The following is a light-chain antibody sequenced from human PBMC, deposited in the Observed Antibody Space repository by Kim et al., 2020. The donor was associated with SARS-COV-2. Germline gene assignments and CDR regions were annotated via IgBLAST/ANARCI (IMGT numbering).Light chain of an antibody. CDR2: DAS. CDR3: QHYNNWRPWT. V-gene: IGKV3-15*01. Sequence: DIVMTQSPATLSVSPGERATLSCRASQSVDRHLAWYQQKPGQAPRLLIYDASTRATGIPARFSGSGSGTEFTLTISSLQSEDFAVYYCQHYNNWRPWTFGQGTKVDIK. CDR1: QSVDRH. J-gene: IGKJ1*01.